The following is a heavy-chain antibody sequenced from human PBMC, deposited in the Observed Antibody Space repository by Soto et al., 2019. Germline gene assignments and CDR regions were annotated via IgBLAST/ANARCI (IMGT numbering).Heavy chain of an antibody. Sequence: EVQLVQSGAEVKKPGESLKISCKGSGYSFTSYWIGWVRQMPGKGLEWMGIIYPGDSDTRYSPSFQGQVTISADKSISTAYLQWSSLKASDTAMYYRARRLIGAGYPPHWYFDLWGRGTLVTVSS. J-gene: IGHJ2*01. CDR1: GYSFTSYW. V-gene: IGHV5-51*01. CDR3: ARRLIGAGYPPHWYFDL. CDR2: IYPGDSDT. D-gene: IGHD3-9*01.